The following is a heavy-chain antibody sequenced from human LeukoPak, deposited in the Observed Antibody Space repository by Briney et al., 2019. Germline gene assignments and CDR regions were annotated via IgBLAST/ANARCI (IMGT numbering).Heavy chain of an antibody. CDR1: GYTFTSYY. J-gene: IGHJ4*02. CDR2: INPSGGST. CDR3: ARENRGYCGGDCYIY. D-gene: IGHD2-21*02. Sequence: ASVKVSCKASGYTFTSYYMHWVRQAPGQGLEWMGIINPSGGSTSYAQKFQGRVTTTRDTSTSTVYMELSSLRSEDTAVYYCARENRGYCGGDCYIYWGQGTLVTVSS. V-gene: IGHV1-46*01.